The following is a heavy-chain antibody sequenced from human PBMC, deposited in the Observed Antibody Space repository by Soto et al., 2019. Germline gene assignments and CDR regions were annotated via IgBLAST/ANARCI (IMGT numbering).Heavy chain of an antibody. CDR2: IYPGDSDT. D-gene: IGHD2-15*01. Sequence: PGESLKISCKGSGYSFTSYWIGWVRQMPGKGLEWMGIIYPGDSDTRYSPSFQGQVTISADKSISTAYLQWSSLKASDTAMYYCARSNLYCSGGSCYSFIWWFDPWGQGTLVTVSS. V-gene: IGHV5-51*01. CDR1: GYSFTSYW. CDR3: ARSNLYCSGGSCYSFIWWFDP. J-gene: IGHJ5*02.